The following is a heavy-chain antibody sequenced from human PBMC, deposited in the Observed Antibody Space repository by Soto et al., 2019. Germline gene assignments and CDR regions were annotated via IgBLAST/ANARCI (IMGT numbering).Heavy chain of an antibody. V-gene: IGHV3-7*01. CDR1: GFSFNTYW. CDR3: ARYGQSKGGFRRIDY. CDR2: IKEGGNEE. J-gene: IGHJ4*02. D-gene: IGHD5-12*01. Sequence: EVQLVESGGGLVQPGGSLRLSCAASGFSFNTYWMIWARQAPGKGLEWVASIKEGGNEEFYVDSVRGRFTISRDNAKESLYLQMISLRAEDTAIYYCARYGQSKGGFRRIDYWGQGTLVTVSS.